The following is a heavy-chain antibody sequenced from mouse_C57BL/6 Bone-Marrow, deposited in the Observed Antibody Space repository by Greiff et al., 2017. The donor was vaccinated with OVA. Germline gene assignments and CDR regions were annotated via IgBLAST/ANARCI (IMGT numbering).Heavy chain of an antibody. J-gene: IGHJ4*01. V-gene: IGHV1-75*01. CDR3: AREGGGYWDAMDY. D-gene: IGHD2-3*01. CDR2: IFPGSGST. Sequence: VKQRPGQGLEWIGWIFPGSGSTYSNEKFKGKATLSVDKSSSTAYMLLSSLPSEDSAVYFCAREGGGYWDAMDYWGQGTSVTVSS.